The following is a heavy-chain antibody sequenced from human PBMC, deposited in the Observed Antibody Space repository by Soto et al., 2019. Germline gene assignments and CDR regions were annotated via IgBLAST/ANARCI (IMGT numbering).Heavy chain of an antibody. CDR3: AHRPRGYRYHFDY. J-gene: IGHJ4*02. CDR2: IYWDDDE. Sequence: QITLKESGPTLVKPTQTLTLTFTFSWFSLTTRGVGGGWIRQPPVKALEWLALIYWDDDEGYSPSLKSRLTITKDTYKNPVVLTMTNMDPVDTATYSCAHRPRGYRYHFDYWGQGTLVNVSS. CDR1: WFSLTTRGVG. D-gene: IGHD5-18*01. V-gene: IGHV2-5*02.